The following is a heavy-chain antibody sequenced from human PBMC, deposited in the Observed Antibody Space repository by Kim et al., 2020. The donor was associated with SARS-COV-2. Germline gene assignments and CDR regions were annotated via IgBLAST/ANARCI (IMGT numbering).Heavy chain of an antibody. V-gene: IGHV1-69*02. J-gene: IGHJ4*02. D-gene: IGHD1-1*01. CDR2: IIPILGIA. CDR1: GGTFSSYT. CDR3: ARDGTGDYFDY. Sequence: SVKVSCKASGGTFSSYTISWVRQAPGQGLEWMGRIIPILGIANYAQKFQGRVTITADKSTSTAYMELSSLRSEDTAVYYCARDGTGDYFDYWGQGTLVTVSS.